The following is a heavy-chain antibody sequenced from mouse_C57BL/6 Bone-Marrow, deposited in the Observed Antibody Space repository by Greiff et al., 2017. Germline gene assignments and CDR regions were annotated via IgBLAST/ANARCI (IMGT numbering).Heavy chain of an antibody. V-gene: IGHV5-6*02. CDR2: ISSGGSYT. CDR3: ARRDWSYYCDY. D-gene: IGHD4-1*01. Sequence: EVKLVESGGDLVKPGGSLKLSCAASGFTFSSYGMSWVRQTPDKRLEWVATISSGGSYTYYPDSVKGRFTISRDNAKNTLYLQMSSLKSEDTAMYYCARRDWSYYCDYWGQGTTLTVSS. CDR1: GFTFSSYG. J-gene: IGHJ2*01.